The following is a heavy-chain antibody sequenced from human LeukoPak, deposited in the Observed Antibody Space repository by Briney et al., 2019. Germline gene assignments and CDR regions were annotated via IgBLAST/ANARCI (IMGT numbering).Heavy chain of an antibody. CDR3: ASNYDFWVMDV. CDR1: GGTFSSYA. V-gene: IGHV1-69*04. Sequence: SVKVSCKASGGTFSSYAISWVRQAPGQGLEWMGRIIPILGIANYAQKFQGRVTITADKSTSTAYMELSSLRSEDTAVYYCASNYDFWVMDVWGQGTTVTVSS. CDR2: IIPILGIA. J-gene: IGHJ6*02. D-gene: IGHD3-3*01.